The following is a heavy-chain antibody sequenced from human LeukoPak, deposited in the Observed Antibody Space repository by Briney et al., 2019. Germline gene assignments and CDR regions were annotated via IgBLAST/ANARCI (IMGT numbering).Heavy chain of an antibody. CDR3: ARELSGWYQGGFYFDY. Sequence: GGSLRLSCAASGFTVSSSYMSWVRQAPGKGLEWVSVIYSGGSTYYADSVKGRFTISRDNSKNTLYLQMNSLRAEDTALYYCARELSGWYQGGFYFDYWGQGTLVTVPS. D-gene: IGHD6-19*01. CDR1: GFTVSSSY. V-gene: IGHV3-53*01. CDR2: IYSGGST. J-gene: IGHJ4*02.